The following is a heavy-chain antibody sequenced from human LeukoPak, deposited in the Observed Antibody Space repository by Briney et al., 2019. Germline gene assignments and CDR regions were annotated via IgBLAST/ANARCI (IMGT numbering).Heavy chain of an antibody. CDR2: TYYHGST. CDR1: GDPISGYSNYK. Sequence: SETLSLTCTVAGDPISGYSNYKWSWIRQPPGKGLEWIGYTYYHGSTNYNPSLKSRVTFSVDTSKNQFSLKLTSVTAADTAVYYCAREYSAFDYWGQGTLVTVSS. D-gene: IGHD6-13*01. CDR3: AREYSAFDY. V-gene: IGHV4-61*01. J-gene: IGHJ4*02.